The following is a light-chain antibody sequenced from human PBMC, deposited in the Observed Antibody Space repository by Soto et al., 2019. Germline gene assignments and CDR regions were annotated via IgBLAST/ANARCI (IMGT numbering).Light chain of an antibody. V-gene: IGLV2-8*01. J-gene: IGLJ1*01. CDR2: EVS. CDR3: SSYAGSNNWN. Sequence: QSVLTQPPSASGSPGQSVTISCTGTSSDVGGYNYVSWYQQHPGKAPKLMIYEVSKRPSGVPDRFSGSKSGNTASLTVSGLQAEDEGDYYCSSYAGSNNWNFGTGTKLTVL. CDR1: SSDVGGYNY.